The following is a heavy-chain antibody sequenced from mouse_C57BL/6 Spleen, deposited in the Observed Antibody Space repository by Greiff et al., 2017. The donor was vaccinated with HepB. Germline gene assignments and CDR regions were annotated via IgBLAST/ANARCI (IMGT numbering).Heavy chain of an antibody. D-gene: IGHD1-1*01. Sequence: EVNLVESGGGLVKPGGSLKLSCAASGFTFSSYAMSWVRQTPEKRLEWVATISDGGSYTYYPDNVKGRFTISRDNAKNNLYLQMSHLKSEDTAMYYCARGYYGSSPWGTGTTVTVSS. CDR3: ARGYYGSSP. V-gene: IGHV5-4*03. CDR1: GFTFSSYA. J-gene: IGHJ1*03. CDR2: ISDGGSYT.